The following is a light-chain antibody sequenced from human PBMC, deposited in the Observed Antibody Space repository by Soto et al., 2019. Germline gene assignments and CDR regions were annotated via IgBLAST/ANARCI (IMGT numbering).Light chain of an antibody. J-gene: IGKJ5*01. V-gene: IGKV1-33*01. CDR3: PEYENPCT. CDR2: DAS. Sequence: QASQNINNYLNWYQQKPGRAPKLLIYDASNLEAGVPSRFRGSGSGTDITFTISSSAAEEFVPNYCPEYENPCTSGHGTPLEIK. CDR1: QNINNY.